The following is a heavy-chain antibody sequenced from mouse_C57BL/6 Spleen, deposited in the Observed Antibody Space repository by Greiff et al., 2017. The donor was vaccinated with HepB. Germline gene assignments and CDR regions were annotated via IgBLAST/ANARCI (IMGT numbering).Heavy chain of an antibody. Sequence: VQLQQPGAELVRPGSSVKLSCKASGYTFTSYWMDWVKQRPGQGLEWIGNIYPSDSETHYNQKFKDKATLTVDKSSSTAYMQLSSLTSEDSAVYYCARTGHYGSSYHDYWGQGTTLTVSS. J-gene: IGHJ2*01. CDR1: GYTFTSYW. V-gene: IGHV1-61*01. D-gene: IGHD1-1*01. CDR2: IYPSDSET. CDR3: ARTGHYGSSYHDY.